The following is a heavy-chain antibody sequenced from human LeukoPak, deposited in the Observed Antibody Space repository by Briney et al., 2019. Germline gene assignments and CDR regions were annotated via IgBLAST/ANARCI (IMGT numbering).Heavy chain of an antibody. V-gene: IGHV3-23*01. Sequence: GGSLRLSCAASGIPFSSYAMNWVRQAPGKGLEWVSGISGSGGSTYYADSVKGRLTISRDNSKNTLYLQMNSLRAEDTAVYYCAKDLNGRISGSTYYDYWGQGTLVTVSS. CDR3: AKDLNGRISGSTYYDY. CDR2: ISGSGGST. J-gene: IGHJ4*02. CDR1: GIPFSSYA. D-gene: IGHD1-7*01.